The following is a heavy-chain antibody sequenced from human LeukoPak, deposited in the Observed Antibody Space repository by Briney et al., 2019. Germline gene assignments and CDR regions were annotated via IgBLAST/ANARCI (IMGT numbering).Heavy chain of an antibody. Sequence: SETLSLTCTVSGGSLSSYYWSWIRQPAGKGLEWIGRIYTSGSTNYNPSLKSRVTMSVDTSKNQFSLKLSSVTAADTAVYYCARQSYDYVWGSYRSHTAYFDYWGQRTLVTVSS. CDR1: GGSLSSYY. V-gene: IGHV4-4*07. CDR2: IYTSGST. CDR3: ARQSYDYVWGSYRSHTAYFDY. J-gene: IGHJ4*02. D-gene: IGHD3-16*02.